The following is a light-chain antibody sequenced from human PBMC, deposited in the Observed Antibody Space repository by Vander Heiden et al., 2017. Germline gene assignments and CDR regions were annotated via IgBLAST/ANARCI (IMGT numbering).Light chain of an antibody. V-gene: IGKV3-20*01. J-gene: IGKJ1*01. CDR2: GAS. CDR3: QQYSSSHT. CDR1: QSVSSSY. Sequence: EIVLTQSPGTLSLSPGERATLSCRASQSVSSSYLAWYQQKPGQAPRLLIYGASSRATGIPDRFSGSGSGTDFTLTISRLEPEDFAVYYWQQYSSSHTFGQGTKVEIK.